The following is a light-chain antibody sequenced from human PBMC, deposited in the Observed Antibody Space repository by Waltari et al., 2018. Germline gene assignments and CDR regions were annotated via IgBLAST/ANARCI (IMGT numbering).Light chain of an antibody. CDR3: QQYYSTPRYT. CDR2: WAS. V-gene: IGKV4-1*01. J-gene: IGKJ2*01. Sequence: DIVMTQSPDSLAVSLGERATINCKSSQSVLYSSNNKNYLAWYQQKPGQPPKLLIYWASTRESGVPDLFSGSGSGTDFTLTISSPQAEDVAVYYCQQYYSTPRYTFGQGTKLEIK. CDR1: QSVLYSSNNKNY.